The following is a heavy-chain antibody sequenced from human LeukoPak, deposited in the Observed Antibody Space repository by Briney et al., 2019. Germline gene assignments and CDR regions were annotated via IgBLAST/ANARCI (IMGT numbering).Heavy chain of an antibody. Sequence: GGSLRLSCAASGFTFSSYAMSWVRQAPGKGLEWVSAISGSGGSTYYADSVKGRFTISRDNPKNTLYLQMNSLRAEDTAVYYCAKDAGGIQLWLRGNWFDPWGQGTLVTVSS. CDR3: AKDAGGIQLWLRGNWFDP. V-gene: IGHV3-23*01. CDR2: ISGSGGST. D-gene: IGHD5-18*01. CDR1: GFTFSSYA. J-gene: IGHJ5*02.